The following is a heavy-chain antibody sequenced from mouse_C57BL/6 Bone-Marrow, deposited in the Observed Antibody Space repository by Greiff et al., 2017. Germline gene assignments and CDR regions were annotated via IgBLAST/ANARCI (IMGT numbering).Heavy chain of an antibody. CDR2: IYPGDGDT. V-gene: IGHV1-80*01. Sequence: VKLQQSGAELVKPGASVKISCKASGYAFSSYWMNWVKQRPGKGLEWIGQIYPGDGDTNYNGKFKGKATLTADKSSSTAYMQLSSLTSEDSAVYFCARETAQATGFAYWGQGTLVTVSA. CDR3: ARETAQATGFAY. CDR1: GYAFSSYW. D-gene: IGHD3-2*02. J-gene: IGHJ3*01.